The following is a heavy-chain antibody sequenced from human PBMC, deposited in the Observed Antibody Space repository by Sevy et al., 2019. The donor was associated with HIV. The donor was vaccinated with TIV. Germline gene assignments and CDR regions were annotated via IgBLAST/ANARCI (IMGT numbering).Heavy chain of an antibody. CDR2: ISSSSSTI. V-gene: IGHV3-48*02. CDR1: GFTFSSYS. D-gene: IGHD3-3*01. CDR3: ARERTYDFWSGPPNWFDP. J-gene: IGHJ5*02. Sequence: GRSLRLSCAASGFTFSSYSMNWVRQAPGKGLEWVSYISSSSSTIYYADSVKGRFTISRDNAKNSLCLQMNSLRDEDTAVYYCARERTYDFWSGPPNWFDPWGQGTLVTVSS.